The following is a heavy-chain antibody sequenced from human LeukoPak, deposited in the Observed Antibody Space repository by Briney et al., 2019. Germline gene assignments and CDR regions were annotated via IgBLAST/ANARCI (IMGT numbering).Heavy chain of an antibody. CDR2: IWYDGSNK. CDR1: GFTFSNYG. J-gene: IGHJ4*02. V-gene: IGHV3-33*06. D-gene: IGHD3-16*02. Sequence: GRSLRLSCAASGFTFSNYGMHWVRQAPGKGREWGAVIWYDGSNKYYADSVKGRFIISRDNSKNTLYLQMNSLRAEDTALYYCAKRHLIADRGLDYWGQGTLVTVSS. CDR3: AKRHLIADRGLDY.